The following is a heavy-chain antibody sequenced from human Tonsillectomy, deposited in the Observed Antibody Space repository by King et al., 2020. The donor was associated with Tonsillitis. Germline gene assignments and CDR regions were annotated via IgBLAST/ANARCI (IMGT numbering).Heavy chain of an antibody. CDR3: TTLLLL. J-gene: IGHJ4*02. CDR2: IKSKIDGVTT. Sequence: VQLVESGGGFVKPGGSLRLSCAASGFTFSDAWMNWVRQAPGKGLEWVGRIKSKIDGVTTDYAAPVKGRITISRDDSKNTLFLQMNSLKTEDTAVYYCTTLLLLWGQGTLVTVSS. CDR1: GFTFSDAW. V-gene: IGHV3-15*07. D-gene: IGHD3-22*01.